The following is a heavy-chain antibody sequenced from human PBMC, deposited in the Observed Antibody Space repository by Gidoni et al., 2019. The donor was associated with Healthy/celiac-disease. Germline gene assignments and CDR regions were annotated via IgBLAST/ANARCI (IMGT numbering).Heavy chain of an antibody. CDR2: ISYDGSNK. D-gene: IGHD1-26*01. CDR1: GFPLSSYA. Sequence: QVQLVEVGGGVVQPGRSLRLSCAASGFPLSSYAMHWVRQGPGKGLEWVAVISYDGSNKYYADSVKSRFTISRDNSKNTLYLQMNSLRAEDTAVYYCARDLGAGAPVYGMDVWGQGTTVTVSS. CDR3: ARDLGAGAPVYGMDV. V-gene: IGHV3-30-3*01. J-gene: IGHJ6*02.